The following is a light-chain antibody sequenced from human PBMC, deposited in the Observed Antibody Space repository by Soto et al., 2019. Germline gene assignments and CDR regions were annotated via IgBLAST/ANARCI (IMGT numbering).Light chain of an antibody. Sequence: DIQMTQSPSTLSASVGDRVTITCRASQSISDWLAWYQQKPGKAPKLLTYKASSLESGGPSRFSGSGSGTEFTLTISSLQPDDFATSYCLQDDSPWTFGERHDCLWTFGQGTKVE. J-gene: IGKJ1*01. CDR2: KAS. CDR3: LQDDSPWTFGERHDCLWT. CDR1: QSISDW. V-gene: IGKV1-5*03.